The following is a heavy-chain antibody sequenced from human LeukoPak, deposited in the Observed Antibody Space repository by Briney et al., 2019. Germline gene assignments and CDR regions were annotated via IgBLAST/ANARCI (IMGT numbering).Heavy chain of an antibody. V-gene: IGHV3-15*01. CDR3: TDFVDC. J-gene: IGHJ4*02. CDR2: IKSKIDGGAT. Sequence: DPGGSLRLSCAASGFIFSNAWMSWVRQAPGKGLEWVGRIKSKIDGGATDYAAPVQGRFTVSRDDSKNTLYLQINSLKVEDTAVYYCTDFVDCWGQGTLVTVSS. CDR1: GFIFSNAW.